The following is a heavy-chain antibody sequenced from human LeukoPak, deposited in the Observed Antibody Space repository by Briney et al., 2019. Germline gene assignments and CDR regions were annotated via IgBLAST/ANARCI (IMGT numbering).Heavy chain of an antibody. CDR1: CGSISAYY. CDR3: ARFGTSSSRFFDQ. Sequence: SETLSLTCTVSCGSISAYYWSWIRQPPGKGLEWIGYIHYSGTTNYYPSLKSRVTIALDTSKNQFSLKLNSVTAADTAVYYCARFGTSSSRFFDQWGQGTLVTVSS. J-gene: IGHJ4*02. CDR2: IHYSGTT. V-gene: IGHV4-59*01. D-gene: IGHD6-6*01.